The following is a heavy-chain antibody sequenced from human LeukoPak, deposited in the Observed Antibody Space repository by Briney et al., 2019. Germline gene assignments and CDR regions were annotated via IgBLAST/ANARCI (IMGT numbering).Heavy chain of an antibody. V-gene: IGHV3-11*01. CDR2: ISSSGSTI. CDR1: GFTFSDYY. D-gene: IGHD5-18*01. CDR3: ARIGYSYGLDY. Sequence: GGPLRLSCAASGFTFSDYYMLWIRQAPGKGLEGVSYISSSGSTIYYADSVKGRFTISRDNAKNSLYLQMNSLRAEDTAVYYCARIGYSYGLDYWGQGTLVTVSS. J-gene: IGHJ4*02.